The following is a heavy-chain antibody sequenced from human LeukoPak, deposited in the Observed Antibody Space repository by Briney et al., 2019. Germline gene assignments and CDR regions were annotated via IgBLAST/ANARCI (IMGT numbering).Heavy chain of an antibody. CDR2: INHSGST. Sequence: PSETLSLTCVVYGGSFSGYYWSWIRQPPGKGLEWIGEINHSGSTNYNPSLKSRVTISVDTSKNQFSPKLSSVIAADTAVYYCARVLTGYCSSTSCSNWYFDLWGRGTLVTVSS. J-gene: IGHJ2*01. CDR3: ARVLTGYCSSTSCSNWYFDL. CDR1: GGSFSGYY. V-gene: IGHV4-34*01. D-gene: IGHD2-2*01.